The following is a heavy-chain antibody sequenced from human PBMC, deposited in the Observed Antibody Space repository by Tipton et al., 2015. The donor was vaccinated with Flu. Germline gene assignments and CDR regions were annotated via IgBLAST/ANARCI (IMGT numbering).Heavy chain of an antibody. J-gene: IGHJ4*02. V-gene: IGHV3-48*03. CDR3: GRAIGGSSSH. CDR1: GFAFSRYE. D-gene: IGHD2-2*01. Sequence: SLRLSCVASGFAFSRYEVNWVRQAPGKGLEWVAYIGGGGAGATYYADSVKGRFTISRDNAKNSLYLQMNNLRAEDTAVYYCGRAIGGSSSHWGQGTLVTVSS. CDR2: IGGGGAGAT.